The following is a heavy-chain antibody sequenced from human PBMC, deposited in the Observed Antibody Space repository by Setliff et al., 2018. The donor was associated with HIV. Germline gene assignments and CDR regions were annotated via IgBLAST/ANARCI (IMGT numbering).Heavy chain of an antibody. CDR2: IIPIVGQT. J-gene: IGHJ4*02. D-gene: IGHD3-16*02. CDR3: ARAYYDSVWGSHRYRFYYFDY. CDR1: GGTFGSYA. V-gene: IGHV1-69*10. Sequence: VASVKVSCKAPGGTFGSYAIHWVRQAPGQGLEWMGGIIPIVGQTNYAQKFQGRFTITADTSTNTAFMELTSLTSEDTAFYYCARAYYDSVWGSHRYRFYYFDYWGQGSLVTVSS.